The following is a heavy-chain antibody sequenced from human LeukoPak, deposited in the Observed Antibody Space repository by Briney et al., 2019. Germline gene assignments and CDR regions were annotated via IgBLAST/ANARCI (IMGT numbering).Heavy chain of an antibody. CDR3: AKDRSTNWSLDY. Sequence: GGSLRLSCAASGFTFNKDGMHWVRQAPGKGLEWVTFIGYDGSTKYYADSVKGRFTISRDNLKNTLYLQMNSLRPEDAAVYYCAKDRSTNWSLDYWGQGTLVFVSS. CDR2: IGYDGSTK. V-gene: IGHV3-30*02. J-gene: IGHJ4*02. CDR1: GFTFNKDG. D-gene: IGHD6-13*01.